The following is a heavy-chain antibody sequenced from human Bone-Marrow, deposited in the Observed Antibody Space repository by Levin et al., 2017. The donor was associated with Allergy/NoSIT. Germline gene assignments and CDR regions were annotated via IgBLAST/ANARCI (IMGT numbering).Heavy chain of an antibody. CDR2: IYSTGST. Sequence: SETLSLTCTVSGASLENYYWYWIRQPAGKGLEWIGRIYSTGSTNLSPSLKSRVTMSVDTSKNQFSLKLTSVTAADTAVYYCARVDRDNWNDGDAFDIWGQGTMVTVSS. V-gene: IGHV4-4*07. D-gene: IGHD1-1*01. CDR1: GASLENYY. CDR3: ARVDRDNWNDGDAFDI. J-gene: IGHJ3*02.